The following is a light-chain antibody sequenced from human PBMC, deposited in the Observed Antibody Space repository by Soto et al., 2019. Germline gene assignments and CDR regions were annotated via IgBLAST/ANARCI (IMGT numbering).Light chain of an antibody. V-gene: IGKV1-5*03. CDR3: QQSDIYPFT. Sequence: DVQMTQSPSTLSASVGDRVTITCRASQSIRSWLAWYQHQPGKAPKLLIYKASSLEGGVPSRFSGSGSGTEFTLTISSLQPDDFATYYCQQSDIYPFTFGPGTKVDIK. CDR1: QSIRSW. J-gene: IGKJ3*01. CDR2: KAS.